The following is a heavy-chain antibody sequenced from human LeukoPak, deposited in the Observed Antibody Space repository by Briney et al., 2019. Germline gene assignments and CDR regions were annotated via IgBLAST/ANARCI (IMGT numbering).Heavy chain of an antibody. V-gene: IGHV3-48*03. CDR3: ARSYSGSPRNWFDP. J-gene: IGHJ5*02. D-gene: IGHD1-26*01. CDR1: GFTFSSYE. CDR2: ISSSGSSI. Sequence: GGSLRLSCAASGFTFSSYEMNWVRQAPGKGLGWVSYISSSGSSIYYADSVKGRFTISRDNAKISLYLQMNSLRADDTAVYYRARSYSGSPRNWFDPWGQGTLVTVS.